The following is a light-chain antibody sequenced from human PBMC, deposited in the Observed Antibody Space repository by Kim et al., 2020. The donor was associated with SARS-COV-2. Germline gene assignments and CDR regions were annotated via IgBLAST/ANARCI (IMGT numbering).Light chain of an antibody. CDR3: QVWESRTDHVI. CDR1: DIKKKS. J-gene: IGLJ2*01. CDR2: YDS. V-gene: IGLV3-21*01. Sequence: APGETATITCGGDDIKKKSVHWYQQRPGQAPVLFIYYDSGRPSGVPERFSGSNSGNTATLTIRGVEAGDEADYYCQVWESRTDHVIFGGGTQLTVL.